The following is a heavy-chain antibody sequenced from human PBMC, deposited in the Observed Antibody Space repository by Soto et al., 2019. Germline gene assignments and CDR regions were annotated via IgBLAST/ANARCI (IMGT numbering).Heavy chain of an antibody. CDR1: GYTFTSYG. Sequence: EASVKVSCKASGYTFTSYGISWVRQAPGQGLEWMGWISAYNGNTNYAQKLQGRVTMTTDTSTSTAYMELRSLRSDDTAVYYCARDIWDSGYGLYGDYFDYWGQGTLVTVSS. CDR3: ARDIWDSGYGLYGDYFDY. V-gene: IGHV1-18*01. D-gene: IGHD5-12*01. J-gene: IGHJ4*02. CDR2: ISAYNGNT.